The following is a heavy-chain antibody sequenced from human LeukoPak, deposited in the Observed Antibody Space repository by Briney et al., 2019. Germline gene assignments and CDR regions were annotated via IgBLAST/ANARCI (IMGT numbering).Heavy chain of an antibody. CDR3: ARVVPASNWFDP. J-gene: IGHJ5*02. CDR1: GYTFTDYY. D-gene: IGHD2-2*01. CDR2: INPNSGGT. Sequence: ASVKVSCKASGYTFTDYYMHWVRQAPGQGLEWMGWINPNSGGTNYAQKFQGRVTMTRDTSISTAYMELSRLRSDDTAVYYCARVVPASNWFDPWGQGTLVTVSS. V-gene: IGHV1-2*02.